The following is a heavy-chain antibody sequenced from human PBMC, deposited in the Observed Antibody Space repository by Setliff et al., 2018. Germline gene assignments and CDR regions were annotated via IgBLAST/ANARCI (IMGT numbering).Heavy chain of an antibody. Sequence: SETLSLTCTVSGGSISSSPYYWSWIRQPPGEGLEWIAAIYYSGTTYYNPSLKSRVTISMDTSKNQFSLKLSSVTAADTAVYYCARLFLFSGSESYPSLYMDVWGKGIMVTVSS. CDR1: GGSISSSPYY. CDR2: IYYSGTT. D-gene: IGHD3-10*01. V-gene: IGHV4-39*01. J-gene: IGHJ6*03. CDR3: ARLFLFSGSESYPSLYMDV.